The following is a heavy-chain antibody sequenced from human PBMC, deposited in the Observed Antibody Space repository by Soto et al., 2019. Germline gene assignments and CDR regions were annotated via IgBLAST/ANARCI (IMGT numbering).Heavy chain of an antibody. Sequence: PSETLSLTCTVSGDTSTSYYWGWIRQAPGKGLEWIGHIHNSGTSTHNPSLNGRVTISIDMSKKQFSLKLTSLTSADTAVYYCATDFYERGGYTGFDSWSQGTLVTVS. J-gene: IGHJ5*01. CDR2: IHNSGTS. CDR3: ATDFYERGGYTGFDS. D-gene: IGHD3-22*01. V-gene: IGHV4-59*01. CDR1: GDTSTSYY.